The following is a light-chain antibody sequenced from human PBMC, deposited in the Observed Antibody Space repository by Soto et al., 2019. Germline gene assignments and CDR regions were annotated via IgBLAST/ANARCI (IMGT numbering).Light chain of an antibody. J-gene: IGLJ3*02. CDR1: SANIGENT. Sequence: QSVLTQPPSVSATPGQRVTIAWSGGSANIGENTVNWYRQVPGTAPKCLIYSGNQRPSGVPDRFSGSKSGTSASLAISGLQSEDEAHYYCAVWDDSLDGWVFGGGTKLTVL. CDR2: SGN. V-gene: IGLV1-44*01. CDR3: AVWDDSLDGWV.